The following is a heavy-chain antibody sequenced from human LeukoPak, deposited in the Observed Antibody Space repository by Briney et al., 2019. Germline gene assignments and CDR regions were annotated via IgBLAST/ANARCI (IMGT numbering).Heavy chain of an antibody. V-gene: IGHV3-30*02. J-gene: IGHJ6*03. CDR2: IRYDGSNK. CDR3: AKAQGYYYDSSGYYPGPSRWDYYYYMDV. D-gene: IGHD3-22*01. CDR1: GFTFSSYG. Sequence: PGGSLRLSCAASGFTFSSYGMHWVRQAPGKGLEWVASIRYDGSNKYYADSVKGRFTISRDNSKNTLYLQMNSLRAEDTAVYYCAKAQGYYYDSSGYYPGPSRWDYYYYMDVWGKGTTVTVSS.